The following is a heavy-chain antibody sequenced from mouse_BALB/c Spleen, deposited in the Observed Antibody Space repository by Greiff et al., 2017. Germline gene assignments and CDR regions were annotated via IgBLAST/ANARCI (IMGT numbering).Heavy chain of an antibody. Sequence: EVMLVESGGGLVKPGGSLKLSCAASGFTFSSYAMSWVRQTPEKRLEWVASISSGGSTYYPDSVKGRFTISRDNARNILYLQMSSLRSEDTAMYYCARNYYGSSYVYWYFDVWGAGTTVTVSS. CDR3: ARNYYGSSYVYWYFDV. J-gene: IGHJ1*01. CDR2: ISSGGST. V-gene: IGHV5-6-5*01. D-gene: IGHD1-1*01. CDR1: GFTFSSYA.